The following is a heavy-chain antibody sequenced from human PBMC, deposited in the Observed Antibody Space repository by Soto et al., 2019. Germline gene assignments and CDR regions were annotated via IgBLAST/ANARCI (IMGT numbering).Heavy chain of an antibody. V-gene: IGHV1-8*01. CDR2: MNPNSGNT. CDR1: GYTFTSYE. J-gene: IGHJ6*02. D-gene: IGHD6-19*01. Sequence: ASWKVSCKASGYTFTSYEMDWVRQATGQGLEWMGWMNPNSGNTGYAQKFQGRVTMTRNTSISTAYMELSSLRSEDTAVYYCARRGYSSCWYCYYCYLLDVWGQGTTVTVSS. CDR3: ARRGYSSCWYCYYCYLLDV.